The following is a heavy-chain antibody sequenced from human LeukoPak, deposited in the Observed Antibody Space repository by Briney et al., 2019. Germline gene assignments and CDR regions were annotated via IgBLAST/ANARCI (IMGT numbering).Heavy chain of an antibody. D-gene: IGHD4-11*01. V-gene: IGHV4-38-2*01. CDR2: IYHSGST. J-gene: IGHJ4*02. CDR1: GYSISSGYY. Sequence: SETLSLTCAVSGYSISSGYYWGWIRQPPGKGLEWIGSIYHSGSTYYNPSLKGRVTISVDTFKNQFSLKLSSVTAAGTAVYYCARLLTTTVTTSVFDYWGQGTLVTVSS. CDR3: ARLLTTTVTTSVFDY.